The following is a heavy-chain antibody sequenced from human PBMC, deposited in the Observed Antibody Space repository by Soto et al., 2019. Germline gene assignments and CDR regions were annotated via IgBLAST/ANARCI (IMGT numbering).Heavy chain of an antibody. V-gene: IGHV5-10-1*01. D-gene: IGHD6-6*01. CDR2: IDPSDSYT. Sequence: PGESLKISCKGSGYSFTSYWISRVRQMPGKGLEWMGRIDPSDSYTNYSPSFQGHVTISADKSISTAYLQWSSLKASDTAMYYCARHASIAARTGYYYYYGMDVWGQGTTVTVSS. J-gene: IGHJ6*02. CDR3: ARHASIAARTGYYYYYGMDV. CDR1: GYSFTSYW.